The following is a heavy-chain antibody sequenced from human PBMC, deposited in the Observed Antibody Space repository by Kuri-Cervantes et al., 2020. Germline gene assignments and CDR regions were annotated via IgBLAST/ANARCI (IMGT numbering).Heavy chain of an antibody. Sequence: SETLSLTCTVSGGSISSSSYYWGWIRQAPGKGLEWIGSMYYSGRTYYNPSLKSRVTISVDTSKNQFSLKLSSVTAADTAVYYCARLDHGYWVFDYWGQGTLVTVSS. D-gene: IGHD4-17*01. CDR1: GGSISSSSYY. CDR3: ARLDHGYWVFDY. CDR2: MYYSGRT. V-gene: IGHV4-39*07. J-gene: IGHJ4*02.